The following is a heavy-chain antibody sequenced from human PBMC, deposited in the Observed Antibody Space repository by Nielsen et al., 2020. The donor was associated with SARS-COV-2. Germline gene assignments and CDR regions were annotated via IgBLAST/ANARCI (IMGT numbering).Heavy chain of an antibody. V-gene: IGHV3-74*01. CDR2: INSDGSST. Sequence: GGSLRLSCAASGFTFSNYDMHWVRQAPGKGLKWVSRINSDGSSTAYADSVKGRVTISRDNAKRTLYLQLNSLRPEDTAVYFCGRGDILTGYIDYWGQGTLVTVSS. CDR3: GRGDILTGYIDY. CDR1: GFTFSNYD. J-gene: IGHJ4*02. D-gene: IGHD3-9*01.